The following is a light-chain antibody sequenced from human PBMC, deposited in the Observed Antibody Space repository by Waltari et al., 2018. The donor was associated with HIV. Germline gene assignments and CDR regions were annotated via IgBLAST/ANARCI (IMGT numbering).Light chain of an antibody. CDR3: QQYGSSPTWT. CDR1: QSVSSSY. J-gene: IGKJ1*01. Sequence: EIVLTQSPGTLPLSPGERATLSSRASQSVSSSYLAWYQQKPGQAPRLLIYGASSRATGIPDRFSGSGSGTDFTLTISRLEPEDFAMYFCQQYGSSPTWTFGQGTKVEIK. V-gene: IGKV3-20*01. CDR2: GAS.